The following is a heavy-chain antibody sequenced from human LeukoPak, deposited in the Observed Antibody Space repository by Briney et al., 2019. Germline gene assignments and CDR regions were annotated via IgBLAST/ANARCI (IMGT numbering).Heavy chain of an antibody. J-gene: IGHJ3*02. V-gene: IGHV3-53*01. CDR1: GFTVSSNY. Sequence: PGGSLRLSCAASGFTVSSNYMGWVRQAPGKGLEWVSVIYSGGSTYYADSVKGRFTISRDNSKNTLHLQMNSLRAEDTAVYYCARVGGIQLYDAFDIWGQGTMVTVSS. CDR2: IYSGGST. D-gene: IGHD5-18*01. CDR3: ARVGGIQLYDAFDI.